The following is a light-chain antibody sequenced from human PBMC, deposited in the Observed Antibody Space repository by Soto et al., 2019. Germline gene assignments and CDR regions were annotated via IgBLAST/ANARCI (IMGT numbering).Light chain of an antibody. V-gene: IGLV2-14*01. Sequence: QSELTQPASVSGSPGQSITISCTGTSSDVGGYNYVSWYQQHPGKAPKLMIYDVSNRPSGISNRFSGSKSGNTASLTISGLQAEDEADYYCSSYTSSSTYVFGTGTKFTVL. CDR1: SSDVGGYNY. CDR3: SSYTSSSTYV. CDR2: DVS. J-gene: IGLJ1*01.